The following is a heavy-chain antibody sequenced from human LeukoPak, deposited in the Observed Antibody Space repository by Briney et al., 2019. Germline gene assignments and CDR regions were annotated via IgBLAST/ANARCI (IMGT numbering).Heavy chain of an antibody. D-gene: IGHD3-10*01. CDR3: ARDEMDYYGSGSYYYDY. V-gene: IGHV1-2*02. CDR2: INPNSGGT. CDR1: GYTFTGYY. Sequence: ASVKVSCKASGYTFTGYYMHWVRQAPGQGLEWMGWINPNSGGTNYAQKFQGRVTMTRDTSISTAYMELSRLRSGDTAVYYCARDEMDYYGSGSYYYDYWGQGTLVTVSS. J-gene: IGHJ4*02.